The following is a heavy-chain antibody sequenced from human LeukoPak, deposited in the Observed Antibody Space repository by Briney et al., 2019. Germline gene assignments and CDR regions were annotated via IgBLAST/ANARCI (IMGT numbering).Heavy chain of an antibody. CDR1: GFSFSTTEMG. D-gene: IGHD6-19*01. Sequence: SGPTLVNPPQTLTLTCTFSGFSFSTTEMGVGWIRQPPGKALEWLARIDWDDDKYYSTSLKTRLTISKDTSKNQVVLTMTNMDPVDTATYYCARIHGPYSSGWTPLDYWGQGTLVTVSS. J-gene: IGHJ4*02. CDR3: ARIHGPYSSGWTPLDY. V-gene: IGHV2-70*11. CDR2: IDWDDDK.